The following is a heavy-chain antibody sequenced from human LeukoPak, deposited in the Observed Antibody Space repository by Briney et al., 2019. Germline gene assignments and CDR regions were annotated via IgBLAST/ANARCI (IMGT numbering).Heavy chain of an antibody. CDR2: ISGSGGST. Sequence: GGSLRLSCAASGFSFADYAMHWVRQAPGKGLEWVSAISGSGGSTYYADSVKGRFTISRDNAKNSLYLQMNSLRAEDTAVYYCARDRGSYYPFDYWGQGTLVTVSS. CDR1: GFSFADYA. CDR3: ARDRGSYYPFDY. V-gene: IGHV3-21*01. J-gene: IGHJ4*02. D-gene: IGHD3-10*01.